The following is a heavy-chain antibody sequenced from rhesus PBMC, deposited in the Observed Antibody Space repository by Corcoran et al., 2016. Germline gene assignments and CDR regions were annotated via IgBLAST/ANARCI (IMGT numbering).Heavy chain of an antibody. CDR1: GDSISIGYW. Sequence: VQLQESGPAVVKPSEPLSLTCAVSGDSISIGYWGTWIRQSPGKGLEWIGGNYSRGGDTEYNPPHKNRVTISKDTSKNPFSLNLPSVTAADTAVFYCARVVGTTYYNRFDVWGPGVLVTVSS. D-gene: IGHD2-2*01. CDR2: NYSRGGDT. J-gene: IGHJ5-1*01. V-gene: IGHV4-93*01. CDR3: ARVVGTTYYNRFDV.